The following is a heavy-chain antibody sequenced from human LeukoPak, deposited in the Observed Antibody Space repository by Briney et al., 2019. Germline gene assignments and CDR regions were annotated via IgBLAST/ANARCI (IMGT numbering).Heavy chain of an antibody. Sequence: PGGSLRLSCAASGFTFSSYGMHWVRQAPGKGLEWVAVIWYDGSNKYYADSVKGRFTIPRDNSKNTLYLQMNSLRAEDTAVYYCASEPYSSSSGLWYYYYGMDVWGQGTTVTVSS. J-gene: IGHJ6*02. D-gene: IGHD6-6*01. CDR2: IWYDGSNK. V-gene: IGHV3-33*01. CDR3: ASEPYSSSSGLWYYYYGMDV. CDR1: GFTFSSYG.